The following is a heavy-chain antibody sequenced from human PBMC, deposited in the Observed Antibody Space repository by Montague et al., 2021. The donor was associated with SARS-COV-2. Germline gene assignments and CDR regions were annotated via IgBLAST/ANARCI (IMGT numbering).Heavy chain of an antibody. J-gene: IGHJ3*02. CDR3: ARDQGGYGTFDI. CDR1: GFTFSSYG. D-gene: IGHD5-12*01. CDR2: VSYDGTTK. Sequence: SLRLSCAATGFTFSSYGIHWVRQAPGKGLEWVALVSYDGTTKYYAGSVKGRFTISRDTANNSVYLQMKFLGAEDTAVYYCARDQGGYGTFDIWGQGTMVTVSS. V-gene: IGHV3-33*01.